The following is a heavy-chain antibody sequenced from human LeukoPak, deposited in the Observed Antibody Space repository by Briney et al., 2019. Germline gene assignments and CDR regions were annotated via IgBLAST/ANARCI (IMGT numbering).Heavy chain of an antibody. CDR2: TLYDGNNK. CDR1: GFTFNSYA. V-gene: IGHV3-30-3*01. Sequence: GGSLRVSCADSGFTFNSYAMHWVRQAPGKGLERVAVTLYDGNNKYYADSVKGRFTISRDNSKNTLYLQINSLRVEDTAVYYCARLWQPKTTVTKYYFDYWGQGTLVTVSS. J-gene: IGHJ4*02. CDR3: ARLWQPKTTVTKYYFDY. D-gene: IGHD4-17*01.